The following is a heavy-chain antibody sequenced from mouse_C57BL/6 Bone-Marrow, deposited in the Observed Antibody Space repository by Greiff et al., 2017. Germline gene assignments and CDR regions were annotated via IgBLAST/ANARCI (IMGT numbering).Heavy chain of an antibody. Sequence: VQLVESGPVLVKPGASVKMSCKASGYTFTDYYMNWVKQSHGKGLEWIGVINPYNGGTSYNQKFKGKATLTVDKSSSTAYMERSSLTSEDSAVYCCTSTTGGLGFAYWGKGTLVTVSA. CDR3: TSTTGGLGFAY. D-gene: IGHD6-1*01. CDR1: GYTFTDYY. V-gene: IGHV1-19*01. J-gene: IGHJ3*01. CDR2: INPYNGGT.